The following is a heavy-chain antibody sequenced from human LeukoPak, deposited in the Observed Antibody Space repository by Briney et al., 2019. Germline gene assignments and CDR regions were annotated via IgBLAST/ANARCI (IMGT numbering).Heavy chain of an antibody. Sequence: PSETLSLTCTVSGGSISSYYWSWIRQPPGKELEWIGYIYYSGSTNYNPSLKSRVTISVDTSKNQFSLKLSSVTAADTAVYYCARGTLASQFSWGQGTLVTVSS. CDR1: GGSISSYY. J-gene: IGHJ5*02. CDR2: IYYSGST. D-gene: IGHD3-3*02. CDR3: ARGTLASQFS. V-gene: IGHV4-59*01.